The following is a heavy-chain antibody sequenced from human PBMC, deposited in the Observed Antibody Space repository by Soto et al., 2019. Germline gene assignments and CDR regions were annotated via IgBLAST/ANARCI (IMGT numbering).Heavy chain of an antibody. CDR2: ISYDGSNK. CDR3: AKDRYSSSATFDY. J-gene: IGHJ4*02. V-gene: IGHV3-30*18. D-gene: IGHD6-6*01. Sequence: VGSLRLSCAASGVTCSGDGMHWFREAPVNGLEWVAGISYDGSNKYYADSVKGRFTISRDNSKNTLYLQMNSLRAEDTAVYYCAKDRYSSSATFDYWGQGTLVTVSS. CDR1: GVTCSGDG.